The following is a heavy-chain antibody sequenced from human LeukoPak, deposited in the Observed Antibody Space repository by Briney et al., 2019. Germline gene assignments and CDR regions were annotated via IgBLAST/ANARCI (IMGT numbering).Heavy chain of an antibody. CDR2: IYYSGST. CDR3: ARWGSITAARFDY. J-gene: IGHJ4*02. D-gene: IGHD3-16*01. CDR1: GGSISSYY. Sequence: SETLSLTCTVSGGSISSYYLSWIRQPPGKGLEWIGYIYYSGSTNYNPSLKSRVPISVDTSKNQFSLELSSVTATDTAVYYCARWGSITAARFDYWGQGTLVTVSS. V-gene: IGHV4-59*01.